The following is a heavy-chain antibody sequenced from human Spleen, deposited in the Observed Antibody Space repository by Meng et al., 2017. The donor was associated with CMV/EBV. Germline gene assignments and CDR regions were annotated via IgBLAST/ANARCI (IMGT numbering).Heavy chain of an antibody. V-gene: IGHV4-61*01. J-gene: IGHJ5*02. Sequence: CPCSGGCVSSDSYYRGWIRQPPGEGLEWIGYISYSGGTNYKPSLKRRVIISVDTSKNKFSLKLSSVTAADTAVYYCARYSSSSFDPWGQGTLVTVSS. CDR3: ARYSSSSFDP. CDR1: GGCVSSDSYY. CDR2: ISYSGGT. D-gene: IGHD6-6*01.